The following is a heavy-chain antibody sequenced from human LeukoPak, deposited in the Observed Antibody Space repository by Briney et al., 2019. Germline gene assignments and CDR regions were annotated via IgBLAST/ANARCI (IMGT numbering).Heavy chain of an antibody. J-gene: IGHJ4*01. V-gene: IGHV1-2*02. CDR1: GYTFTAYY. CDR3: ARIREWASTVGAFDY. Sequence: ASVKVSCKASGYTFTAYYLHWVRQAPGQGLEWVGWNNPNIGGTNYAQKFKGRVPMTRDTSISTAYMELSRLRSDDTAVYYCARIREWASTVGAFDYWGQGALVTVSS. D-gene: IGHD4-23*01. CDR2: NNPNIGGT.